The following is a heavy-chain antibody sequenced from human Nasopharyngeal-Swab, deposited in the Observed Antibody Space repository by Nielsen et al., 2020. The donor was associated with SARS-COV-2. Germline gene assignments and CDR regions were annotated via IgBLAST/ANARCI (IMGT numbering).Heavy chain of an antibody. CDR2: LNSAGTAT. Sequence: GGSLRLSCAVSGFMLSSSGMSWVRQAPGEGLEWVSGLNSAGTATYYADSVRGRFTISRDKSQNTLYLQMSSLRAEDTAVYYCVKGTASLDFWGQGTLVTVSS. V-gene: IGHV3-23*01. D-gene: IGHD2-21*02. J-gene: IGHJ4*02. CDR1: GFMLSSSG. CDR3: VKGTASLDF.